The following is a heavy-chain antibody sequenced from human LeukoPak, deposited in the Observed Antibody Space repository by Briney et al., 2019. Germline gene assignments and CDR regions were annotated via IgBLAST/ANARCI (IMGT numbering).Heavy chain of an antibody. J-gene: IGHJ4*02. Sequence: GGSLRLSCAASGFTFSDYYMSWIRQAPGKGLEWAAYISSSSSYTNYADSVKGRFTISRDNAKNSLYLQMHSLRAQDTDVYYCASDGRMTTVPPDYDYWGQGTLVTVSS. CDR2: ISSSSSYT. D-gene: IGHD4-17*01. V-gene: IGHV3-11*06. CDR3: ASDGRMTTVPPDYDY. CDR1: GFTFSDYY.